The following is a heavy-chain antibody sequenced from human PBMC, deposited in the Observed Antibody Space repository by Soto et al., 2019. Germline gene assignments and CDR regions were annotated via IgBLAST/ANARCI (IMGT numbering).Heavy chain of an antibody. J-gene: IGHJ3*02. Sequence: QVQLVQSGAEVKKPGASVKVSCKASGYTFTGYYMHWVRQAPGQGLEWMGWINPNSGGTNYAQKFQGRVTMTRYTSISTAYMELSRLRSDDSAVYYCAMANSGSYHDASDIWGQGTMVTDSS. CDR3: AMANSGSYHDASDI. CDR2: INPNSGGT. D-gene: IGHD1-26*01. CDR1: GYTFTGYY. V-gene: IGHV1-2*02.